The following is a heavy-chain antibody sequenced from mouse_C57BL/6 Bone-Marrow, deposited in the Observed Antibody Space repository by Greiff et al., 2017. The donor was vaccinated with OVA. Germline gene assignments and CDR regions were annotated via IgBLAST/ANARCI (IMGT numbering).Heavy chain of an antibody. D-gene: IGHD1-1*01. V-gene: IGHV1-18*01. CDR2: INPNNGGT. CDR3: ALITTVVPFDY. J-gene: IGHJ2*01. Sequence: EVQLQQSGPELVKPGASVKIPCKASGYTFTDYNMDWVKQSHGKSLEWIGDINPNNGGTIYNQKFKGKATLTVDKSSSTAYMELRSLTSDDTAVYYCALITTVVPFDYWGQGTTLTVSS. CDR1: GYTFTDYN.